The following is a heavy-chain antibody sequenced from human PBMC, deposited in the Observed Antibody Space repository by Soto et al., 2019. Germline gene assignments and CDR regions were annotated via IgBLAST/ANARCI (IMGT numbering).Heavy chain of an antibody. CDR1: GGAISSYY. CDR3: ARGRIVVVLAAIQDYYYYGIDV. CDR2: IYYSGST. V-gene: IGHV4-59*01. J-gene: IGHJ6*02. D-gene: IGHD2-2*02. Sequence: SETLSLTCTVSGGAISSYYWSWIRQPPGKGLEWIGYIYYSGSTNYNPSLKSRVTISVDTSKNQFSLKLSSVTAADTAVYYCARGRIVVVLAAIQDYYYYGIDVRAQRTTVTVSS.